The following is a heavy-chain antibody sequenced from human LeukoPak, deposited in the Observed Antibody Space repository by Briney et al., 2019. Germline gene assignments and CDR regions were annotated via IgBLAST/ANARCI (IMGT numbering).Heavy chain of an antibody. Sequence: PGGSLRLSCSASRFTFSSYTMNWVRQAPGKGLEWVSSIDPSSTYIYYADSVKGRFTISRDNAQNSLYLQMNSLRAEDTAVYYCTRADFWRGHFDYWGQGTLVTVSS. J-gene: IGHJ4*02. D-gene: IGHD3-3*01. CDR1: RFTFSSYT. CDR3: TRADFWRGHFDY. CDR2: IDPSSTYI. V-gene: IGHV3-21*01.